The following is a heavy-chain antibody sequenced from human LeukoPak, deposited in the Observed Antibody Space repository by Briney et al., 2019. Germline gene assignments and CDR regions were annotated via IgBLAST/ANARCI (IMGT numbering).Heavy chain of an antibody. D-gene: IGHD3-10*01. Sequence: ASVKFSCKASGYTFTSYAMNWVRQAPGQGLEWMGWINTNTGNPTYAQGFTGRFVFSLDTSVSTAYLQISSLKAEDTAVYYCARDPSNYYGSGSYGYWGQGTLVTVSS. CDR3: ARDPSNYYGSGSYGY. J-gene: IGHJ4*02. CDR1: GYTFTSYA. CDR2: INTNTGNP. V-gene: IGHV7-4-1*02.